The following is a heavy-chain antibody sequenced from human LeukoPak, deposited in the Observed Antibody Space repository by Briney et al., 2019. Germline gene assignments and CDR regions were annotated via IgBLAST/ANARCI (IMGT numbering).Heavy chain of an antibody. Sequence: SETLSLTWAVYGGSFSGYYWSWLRLPPGKGLEWRGEINHSGSTNYNPSLKSRVTISVDTSKNQFSLKLSSLNAADTAVYYCSRALSGNGWYGFDPWGQGTLVTVSS. CDR3: SRALSGNGWYGFDP. V-gene: IGHV4-34*01. J-gene: IGHJ5*02. CDR2: INHSGST. D-gene: IGHD6-19*01. CDR1: GGSFSGYY.